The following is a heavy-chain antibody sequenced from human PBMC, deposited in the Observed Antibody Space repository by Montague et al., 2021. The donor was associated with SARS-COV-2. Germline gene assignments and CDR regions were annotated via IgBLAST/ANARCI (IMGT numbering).Heavy chain of an antibody. CDR1: GFNFESYA. J-gene: IGHJ6*02. CDR3: GEDLTPGGMDV. Sequence: SLRLSCAVSGFNFESYAMHWVRQAPGKGLEWVAGFSLDTDRIDYADSVKGRFIVSRDKAQDTLYLQMSSLRPEDPAVYYCGEDLTPGGMDVWGQGTTVIVSS. CDR2: FSLDTDRI. D-gene: IGHD3-10*01. V-gene: IGHV3-9*01.